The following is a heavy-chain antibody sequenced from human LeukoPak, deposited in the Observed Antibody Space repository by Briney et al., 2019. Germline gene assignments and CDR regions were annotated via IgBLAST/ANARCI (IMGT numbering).Heavy chain of an antibody. CDR2: INHSGST. D-gene: IGHD2-2*01. V-gene: IGHV4-34*01. Sequence: SETLSLTCAVYGGSFSGYYWSWVRQPAGNGLEWLGEINHSGSTNYNPSLKSRVTISVDTSKNQFSLKLSSVTAADTAVYYCARGAGIVIVPAANWFDPWGQGTLVTVSS. CDR3: ARGAGIVIVPAANWFDP. J-gene: IGHJ5*02. CDR1: GGSFSGYY.